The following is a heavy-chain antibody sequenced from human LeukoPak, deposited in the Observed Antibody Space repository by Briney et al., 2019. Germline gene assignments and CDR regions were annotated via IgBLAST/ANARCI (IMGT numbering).Heavy chain of an antibody. CDR2: IIPIFGTA. V-gene: IGHV1-69*05. CDR1: GGTLSSYA. D-gene: IGHD3-10*01. Sequence: SVKVSCKASGGTLSSYAISWVRQAPGQGLEWMGGIIPIFGTANYAQKFQGRVTMSRNTSISTAYMELSSLRSEDTAVYYCARGDGANDYWGQGTLVTVSS. J-gene: IGHJ4*02. CDR3: ARGDGANDY.